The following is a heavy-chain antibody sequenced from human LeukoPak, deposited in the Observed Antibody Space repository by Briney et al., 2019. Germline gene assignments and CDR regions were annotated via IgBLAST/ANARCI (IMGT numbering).Heavy chain of an antibody. CDR1: GFTFSSYT. CDR3: AKASGGSYFDY. J-gene: IGHJ4*02. Sequence: GGSLRLSCAASGFTFSSYTMHWVRQAPGKGLEWVAFIRYDGGNKYYADSVKGRFTISRDNSKDTLYLQMNSPSAGDTAVYYCAKASGGSYFDYWGQGTLVTVSS. V-gene: IGHV3-30*02. CDR2: IRYDGGNK. D-gene: IGHD3-16*01.